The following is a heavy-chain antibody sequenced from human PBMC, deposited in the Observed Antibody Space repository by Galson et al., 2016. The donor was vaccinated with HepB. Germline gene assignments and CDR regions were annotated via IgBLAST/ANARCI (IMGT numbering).Heavy chain of an antibody. J-gene: IGHJ6*02. V-gene: IGHV4-4*02. D-gene: IGHD3-10*01. CDR3: AKVLSAVNFHYGLDV. CDR2: IYHSGDT. CDR1: GGSISSSNW. Sequence: SETLSLTCAVSGGSISSSNWWSWVRQPPGKGLEWIGEIYHSGDTNYSQSLKGRVTISVDKSNNQFSLKLTSVTAEDTAIYYCAKVLSAVNFHYGLDVWGQGTTVTVSS.